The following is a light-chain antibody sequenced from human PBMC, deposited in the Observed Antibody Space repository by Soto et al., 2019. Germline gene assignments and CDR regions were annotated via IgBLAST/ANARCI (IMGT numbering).Light chain of an antibody. Sequence: QSAPTQPPSASGSPGQSVTISCTGTSSDVGGYNYVSWYQQHPGKAPKLMIYEVSKRPSGVPDRFAGSKSGNTASLTVSGRQAEDEAEYYCSSYAGSNNFVVFGGGTKLTVL. V-gene: IGLV2-8*01. CDR2: EVS. J-gene: IGLJ3*02. CDR1: SSDVGGYNY. CDR3: SSYAGSNNFVV.